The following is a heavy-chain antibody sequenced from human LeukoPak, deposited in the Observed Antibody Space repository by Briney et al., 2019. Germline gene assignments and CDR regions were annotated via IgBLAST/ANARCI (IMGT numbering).Heavy chain of an antibody. CDR3: ARGTYYFDY. V-gene: IGHV3-74*01. Sequence: GGSLRLSCAASGFTFSSHWMHWVRRAPGKGLVWVSRINTDGSSTSYADSVKGRFTISRDSAKNTLYLQMNSLRGEDTAVYYCARGTYYFDYWGQGTLVTVSS. CDR1: GFTFSSHW. CDR2: INTDGSST. J-gene: IGHJ4*02.